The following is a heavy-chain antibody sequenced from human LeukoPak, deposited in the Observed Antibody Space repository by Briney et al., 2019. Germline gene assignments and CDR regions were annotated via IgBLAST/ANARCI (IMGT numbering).Heavy chain of an antibody. CDR1: GYTLTALS. CDR3: ATDLGSHLTGYKHSYYYGMDV. V-gene: IGHV1-24*01. CDR2: FDPEDGET. Sequence: ASVKVSCKVSGYTLTALSMHWVRQAPGQGLGWMGGFDPEDGETIYAQKSQGRVTMTEDTSTATAYMELSSMRSEDTAVYYCATDLGSHLTGYKHSYYYGMDVWGKGTTVTVSS. J-gene: IGHJ6*04. D-gene: IGHD3-9*01.